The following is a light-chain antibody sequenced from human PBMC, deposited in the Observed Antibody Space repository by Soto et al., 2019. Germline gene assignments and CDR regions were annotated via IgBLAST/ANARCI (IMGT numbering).Light chain of an antibody. V-gene: IGLV2-14*01. CDR3: GSYASGGAYV. CDR2: DVS. CDR1: SSDVGGYNA. Sequence: QSALTQPASVSGSPGQSITISCTGTSSDVGGYNAVSWYQQHPGKAPKLMIYDVSNRHSGASDRFSGSKSGNTASLTISGLQAEDEADYYCGSYASGGAYVFGTWTKLTVL. J-gene: IGLJ1*01.